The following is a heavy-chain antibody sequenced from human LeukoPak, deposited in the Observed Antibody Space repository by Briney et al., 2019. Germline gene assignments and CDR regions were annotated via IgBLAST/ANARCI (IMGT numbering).Heavy chain of an antibody. CDR1: GFTPDDYA. CDR2: ISWNSGNI. CDR3: AKVVSFRGGFDC. J-gene: IGHJ4*02. D-gene: IGHD5/OR15-5a*01. Sequence: GGSLRLSCAASGFTPDDYAMHWVRQAPGEGLEWVSGISWNSGNIGYADSGKGRFTISRDNAKNSLYLQMNSLRPEDTALYYCAKVVSFRGGFDCWGQGTLVTVSS. V-gene: IGHV3-9*02.